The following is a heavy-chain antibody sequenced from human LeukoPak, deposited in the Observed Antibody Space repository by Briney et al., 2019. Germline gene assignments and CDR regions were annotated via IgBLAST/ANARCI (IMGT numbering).Heavy chain of an antibody. V-gene: IGHV3-33*06. D-gene: IGHD4-11*01. CDR3: AKDAQRGFDYSNPLEN. J-gene: IGHJ4*02. CDR1: GFIFNHHA. Sequence: GGSLRLSCAASGFIFNHHAMHWVRQAPGKGLEWVAVIWSDKSNRFYADSVRGRFTISRDDSRKTVYLQMERMAAEDTAIYYCAKDAQRGFDYSNPLENWGQGALVTVAS. CDR2: IWSDKSNR.